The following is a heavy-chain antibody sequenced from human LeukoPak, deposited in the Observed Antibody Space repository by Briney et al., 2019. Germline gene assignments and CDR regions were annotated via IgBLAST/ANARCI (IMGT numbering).Heavy chain of an antibody. V-gene: IGHV3-30*04. J-gene: IGHJ4*02. CDR2: ISYDGSNK. D-gene: IGHD6-19*01. CDR3: ARVSLRGRIAVAGPFDY. CDR1: GFTFCSFA. Sequence: GRSLRLSCAASGFTFCSFAMHWVRQAPGKGLEGVVVISYDGSNKYYTDSVKGRFTIYRDNSKNTLYLQMNSLRAEDTAVYYCARVSLRGRIAVAGPFDYWGQGTLVTVSS.